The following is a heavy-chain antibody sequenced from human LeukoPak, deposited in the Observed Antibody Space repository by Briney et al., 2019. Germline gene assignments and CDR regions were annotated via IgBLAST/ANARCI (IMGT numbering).Heavy chain of an antibody. D-gene: IGHD2-21*02. CDR1: GFTVSSNY. J-gene: IGHJ3*02. Sequence: PGGSLRLSCAASGFTVSSNYMNWVRQAPGKGLEWVSVIYSGGSTYYADSAKGRFTISRDNSKNKLYLQMNSLRAEDTAVYYCARDGVVVTGAFDIWGQGTMVTVSS. CDR2: IYSGGST. V-gene: IGHV3-66*01. CDR3: ARDGVVVTGAFDI.